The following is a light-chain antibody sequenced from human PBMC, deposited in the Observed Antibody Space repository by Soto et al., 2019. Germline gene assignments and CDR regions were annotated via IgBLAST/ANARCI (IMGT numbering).Light chain of an antibody. Sequence: QSALTQPASGSGSPGQSSTISCTGTSSDVGGYNYVSWYQQHPGKAPKLMIYDVSNRPSGVSNRFSGSKSDNKASLTISGLQAEDEADYYCRSYTSSSALVVFGGGTKLTVL. V-gene: IGLV2-14*01. CDR2: DVS. CDR1: SSDVGGYNY. CDR3: RSYTSSSALVV. J-gene: IGLJ2*01.